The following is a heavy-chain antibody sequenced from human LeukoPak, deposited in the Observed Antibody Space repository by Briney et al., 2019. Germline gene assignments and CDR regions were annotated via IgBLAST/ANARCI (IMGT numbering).Heavy chain of an antibody. CDR2: ISSSSSYI. Sequence: KTGGSLRLSCAASGFTFSSYSMNWVRQAPGKGLEWVSSISSSSSYIYYADSVKGRFTISRDNAKNSLYLQMNSLRAEDTAVYYCARGVYRGIHGPFDYWGQGTLVTVSS. J-gene: IGHJ4*02. D-gene: IGHD1-26*01. CDR3: ARGVYRGIHGPFDY. CDR1: GFTFSSYS. V-gene: IGHV3-21*01.